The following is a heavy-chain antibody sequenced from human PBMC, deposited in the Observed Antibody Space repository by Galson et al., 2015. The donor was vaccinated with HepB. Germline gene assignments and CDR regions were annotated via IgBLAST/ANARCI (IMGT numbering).Heavy chain of an antibody. Sequence: LRLSCAASEFTFSSYWMNWVRQAPGKGLEWVANINPDGSEKYYVASLKGRFTISRDNAKNSLYLQTDSLRAEDTAVYYCARRISLVRGIITKPDYYYGMDVWGQGTTVTVAS. CDR3: ARRISLVRGIITKPDYYYGMDV. CDR2: INPDGSEK. CDR1: EFTFSSYW. J-gene: IGHJ6*02. V-gene: IGHV3-7*03. D-gene: IGHD3-10*01.